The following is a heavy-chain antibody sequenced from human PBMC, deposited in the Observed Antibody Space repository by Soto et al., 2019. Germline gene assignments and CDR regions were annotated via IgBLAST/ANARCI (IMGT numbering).Heavy chain of an antibody. CDR1: GGSVRSYY. V-gene: IGHV4-4*07. CDR2: IYTSGST. D-gene: IGHD6-6*01. J-gene: IGHJ4*02. Sequence: LSLTCTVSGGSVRSYYWSWIRQPAGKGLEWIGRIYTSGSTNYNPSLKSRVTMSVDTSKNQFSLKLSSVTAADTAVYYCARVGSSALAFDYWGRGTLVTVSS. CDR3: ARVGSSALAFDY.